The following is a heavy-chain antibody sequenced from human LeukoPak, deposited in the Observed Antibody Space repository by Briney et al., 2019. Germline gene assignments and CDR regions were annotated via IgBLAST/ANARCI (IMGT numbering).Heavy chain of an antibody. CDR3: ARRSSGWYQDY. CDR2: IYPGDSDT. J-gene: IGHJ4*02. Sequence: GESLKISCKASGYIFSNYWIAWVRQMPGKGLEWMGIIYPGDSDTRYSPSFQGQVTISADKSTSTAYLQWSSLKASDTAMYYCARRSSGWYQDYWGQGTLVTVSS. D-gene: IGHD6-19*01. V-gene: IGHV5-51*01. CDR1: GYIFSNYW.